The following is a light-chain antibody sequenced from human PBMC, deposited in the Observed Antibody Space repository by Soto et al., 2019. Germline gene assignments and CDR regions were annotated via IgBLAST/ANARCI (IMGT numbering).Light chain of an antibody. CDR1: QTVTNNY. J-gene: IGKJ2*01. V-gene: IGKV3-20*01. CDR2: GAS. CDR3: QQYDSSYT. Sequence: EIVLTQSPGTVSLSPGERATLSCRASQTVTNNYLAWYQQRPGRAPRLVIYGASSRATGIPDRFSGSGSGTDFTLTISRLEPEDFAVYYCQQYDSSYTFGQGTK.